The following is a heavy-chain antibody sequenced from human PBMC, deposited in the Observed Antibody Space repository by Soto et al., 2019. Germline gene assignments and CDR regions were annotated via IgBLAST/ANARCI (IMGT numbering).Heavy chain of an antibody. V-gene: IGHV3-9*01. D-gene: IGHD6-6*01. CDR1: GFTFDDYA. CDR3: AKDISAPRRGGYGMDV. J-gene: IGHJ6*02. CDR2: ISWNSGSI. Sequence: PGGSLRLSCAASGFTFDDYAMHWVRQAPGKGLEWVSGISWNSGSIGYADSVKGRFTISRDNAKNSLYLQMNSLRAEDTALYYCAKDISAPRRGGYGMDVWGQGTTVTVSS.